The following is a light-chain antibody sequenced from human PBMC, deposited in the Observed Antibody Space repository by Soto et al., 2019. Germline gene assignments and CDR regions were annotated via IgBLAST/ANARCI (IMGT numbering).Light chain of an antibody. Sequence: IVLTQSPGTLSLSPGDTATLSCRASQSVTTQLAWYQQKRGRAPRLIIHGASRRATGIPDRISGSGSGTDLTITISRVEPEDVEVYYCQQYGGSTRTFGQGTKVDIK. CDR3: QQYGGSTRT. CDR1: QSVTTQ. CDR2: GAS. J-gene: IGKJ1*01. V-gene: IGKV3-20*01.